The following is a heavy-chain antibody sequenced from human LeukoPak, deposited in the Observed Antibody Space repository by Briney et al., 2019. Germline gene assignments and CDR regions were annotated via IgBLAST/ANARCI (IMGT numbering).Heavy chain of an antibody. D-gene: IGHD1-14*01. CDR2: ISSNGADT. CDR1: RFAFSTYA. CDR3: ANYRKPQGLDY. J-gene: IGHJ4*02. Sequence: GGSLRLSCAVSRFAFSTYAMTWVRQAPGQGLEYVSTISSNGADTYYADSVKRRFTISRDNSKNTLYLQMTSLRVEDTAVYYCANYRKPQGLDYWGQGTLVTVSS. V-gene: IGHV3-23*01.